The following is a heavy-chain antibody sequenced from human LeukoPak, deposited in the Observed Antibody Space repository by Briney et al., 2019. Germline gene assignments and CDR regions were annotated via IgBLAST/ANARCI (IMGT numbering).Heavy chain of an antibody. CDR2: INSDGSST. Sequence: PGGSLRLSCAASGFTFSSYWMHWVRQAPGKGLVWVSRINSDGSSTSYADSVKGRFTISRDNAKNTLYLQMNSLRAEDTAVYYCARESSSWYEALYYFDYWGQGTLVTVSS. CDR1: GFTFSSYW. J-gene: IGHJ4*02. D-gene: IGHD6-13*01. CDR3: ARESSSWYEALYYFDY. V-gene: IGHV3-74*01.